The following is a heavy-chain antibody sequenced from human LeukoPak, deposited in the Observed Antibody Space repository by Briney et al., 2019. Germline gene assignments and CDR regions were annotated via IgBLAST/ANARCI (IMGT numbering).Heavy chain of an antibody. CDR2: IHQDGSET. CDR1: GFSFSSYR. J-gene: IGHJ4*02. CDR3: ARVFAADFWSGYYIDN. Sequence: GGSLRLSCEASGFSFSSYRMSWVRQARGKGLEWVANIHQDGSETYYVDSVKGRFTISRDNAKNSLFLQMSRLRAEDTAVYYCARVFAADFWSGYYIDNWGQGILVTVSS. V-gene: IGHV3-7*01. D-gene: IGHD3-3*01.